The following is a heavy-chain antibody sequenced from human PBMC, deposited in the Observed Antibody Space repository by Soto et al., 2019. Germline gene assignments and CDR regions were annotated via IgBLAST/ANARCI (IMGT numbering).Heavy chain of an antibody. Sequence: RRLSCAASGFTFDDYAMHWVRQAPGKGLEWVSGISWNSGSIGYADSVKGRFTISRDNAKNSLYLQMNSLRAEDTALYYCAKGGSSSWYYYYYGMDVWGQGTTVTVSS. D-gene: IGHD6-6*01. CDR2: ISWNSGSI. J-gene: IGHJ6*02. CDR3: AKGGSSSWYYYYYGMDV. V-gene: IGHV3-9*01. CDR1: GFTFDDYA.